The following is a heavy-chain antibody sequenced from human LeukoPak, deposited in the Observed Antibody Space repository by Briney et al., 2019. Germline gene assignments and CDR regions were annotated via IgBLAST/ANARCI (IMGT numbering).Heavy chain of an antibody. J-gene: IGHJ4*02. CDR1: GFTFTNYA. D-gene: IGHD3-10*01. Sequence: PGGSLRLSCAASGFTFTNYAMSWVRQAPGKGLEWVSAISISGTSTYYADSVKGRFTISRDNSKNTLYLQMNSLRAEDTAVYYCTRGPAHRFDYWGQGTPVTVSS. V-gene: IGHV3-23*01. CDR3: TRGPAHRFDY. CDR2: ISISGTST.